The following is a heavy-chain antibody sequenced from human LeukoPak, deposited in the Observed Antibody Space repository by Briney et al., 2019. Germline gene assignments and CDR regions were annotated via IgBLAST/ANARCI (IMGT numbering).Heavy chain of an antibody. J-gene: IGHJ4*02. CDR2: IYHSGST. CDR3: ARFQKDAPHPSRSGYDSSFDY. V-gene: IGHV4-4*02. D-gene: IGHD5-12*01. Sequence: SETLSLTCTVSGGSISSSNWWSWVRQPPGKGLEWIGEIYHSGSTNYNPSLKSRVTISVDTSKNQFSLKLSSVTAADTAVYYCARFQKDAPHPSRSGYDSSFDYWGQGTLVTVSS. CDR1: GGSISSSNW.